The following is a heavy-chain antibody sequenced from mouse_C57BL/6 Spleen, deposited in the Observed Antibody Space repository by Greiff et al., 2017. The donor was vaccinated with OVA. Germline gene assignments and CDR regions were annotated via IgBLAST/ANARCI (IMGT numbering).Heavy chain of an antibody. CDR2: IDPENGDT. J-gene: IGHJ1*03. CDR1: GFNIKDDY. D-gene: IGHD1-1*01. V-gene: IGHV14-4*01. CDR3: TRFITTVYRV. Sequence: EVQVVESGAELVRPGASVKLSCTASGFNIKDDYMHWVKQRPEQGLEWIGWIDPENGDTEYASKFQGKATITADTSSNTAYLQLSSLTSEDTAVYYCTRFITTVYRVWGTGTTVTVSS.